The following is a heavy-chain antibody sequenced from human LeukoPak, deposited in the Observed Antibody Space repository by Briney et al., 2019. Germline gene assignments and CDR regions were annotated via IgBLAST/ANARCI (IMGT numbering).Heavy chain of an antibody. D-gene: IGHD3-3*01. Sequence: GGSLRLSCAASGFSFSSYWMSWVRQAPGKGLERVTNIKQDGSEKYYVDSVKGRFTISRDNAKNSLYLQMNSLRAEDTAVYYCASQLILRFLEWLLYPYFDYWGQGTLVTVSS. CDR1: GFSFSSYW. J-gene: IGHJ4*02. CDR2: IKQDGSEK. CDR3: ASQLILRFLEWLLYPYFDY. V-gene: IGHV3-7*01.